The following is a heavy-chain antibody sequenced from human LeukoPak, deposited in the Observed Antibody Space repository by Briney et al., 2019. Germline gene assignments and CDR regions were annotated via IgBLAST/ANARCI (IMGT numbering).Heavy chain of an antibody. J-gene: IGHJ4*02. CDR1: GGSFSGYY. CDR3: ARGLNYYDSSGHNLFDY. D-gene: IGHD3-22*01. Sequence: ETLSLTCAVYGGSFSGYYWSWIRQPPGKGLEWIGEINHSGSTNYNPSLKSRVTISVDTSKNQFSLKLSSVTAADTAVYYCARGLNYYDSSGHNLFDYWGQGTLVTVS. V-gene: IGHV4-34*01. CDR2: INHSGST.